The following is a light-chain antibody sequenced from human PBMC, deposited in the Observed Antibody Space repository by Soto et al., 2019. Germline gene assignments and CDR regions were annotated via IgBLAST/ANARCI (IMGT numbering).Light chain of an antibody. CDR3: QQYGDSPLT. V-gene: IGKV3-20*01. Sequence: EILLTQSPSILSLSPGEGVTLSCRASQSVTVNSLAWYQQKPGQAPRLLIYAASTRAAAVPDRFTGSGSGTDFALTISRLEPEDFGVYYCQQYGDSPLTSGPGTKVDIK. J-gene: IGKJ3*01. CDR2: AAS. CDR1: QSVTVNS.